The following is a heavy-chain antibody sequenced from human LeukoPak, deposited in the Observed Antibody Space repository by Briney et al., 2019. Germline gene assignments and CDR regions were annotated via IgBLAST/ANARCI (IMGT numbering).Heavy chain of an antibody. CDR2: IIPILGIA. Sequence: SVKVSCKASGSTFSSYAISWVRQAPGQGLEWMGRIIPILGIANYAQKFQGRVTITADKSTSTAYMELSSLRSEDTAVYYCARVRQQLGYWFDPWGQGTLVTVSS. CDR1: GSTFSSYA. J-gene: IGHJ5*02. CDR3: ARVRQQLGYWFDP. D-gene: IGHD6-13*01. V-gene: IGHV1-69*04.